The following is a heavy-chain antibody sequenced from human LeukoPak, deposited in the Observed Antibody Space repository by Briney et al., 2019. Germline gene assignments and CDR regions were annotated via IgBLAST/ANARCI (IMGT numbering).Heavy chain of an antibody. CDR3: ARYSSSWYQLRNAFDI. Sequence: GGSLRLSCAASGFTFSDYYMSWIRQAPGKGLEWVSYISSSGSTIYYADSVKGRFTISRDNAKNSLYLQMNSLRAEDTAVYYCARYSSSWYQLRNAFDIWGQGTMVTVSS. J-gene: IGHJ3*02. CDR2: ISSSGSTI. CDR1: GFTFSDYY. D-gene: IGHD6-13*01. V-gene: IGHV3-11*04.